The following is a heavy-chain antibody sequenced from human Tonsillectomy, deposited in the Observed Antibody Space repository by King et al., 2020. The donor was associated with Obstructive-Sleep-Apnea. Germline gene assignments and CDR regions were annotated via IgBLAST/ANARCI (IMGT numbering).Heavy chain of an antibody. D-gene: IGHD6-19*01. CDR1: GYSFTSYW. Sequence: VQLVESGAEVKKPGESLRISCKGSGYSFTSYWISWVRQMPGKGLEWMGRIDPSDSYTNYSPSFQGHVTITADKSISTAYLQWSSLKASDTAMYYCAGYVAVAGTGGSDAFDIWGQGTMVTVSS. J-gene: IGHJ3*02. CDR2: IDPSDSYT. V-gene: IGHV5-10-1*01. CDR3: AGYVAVAGTGGSDAFDI.